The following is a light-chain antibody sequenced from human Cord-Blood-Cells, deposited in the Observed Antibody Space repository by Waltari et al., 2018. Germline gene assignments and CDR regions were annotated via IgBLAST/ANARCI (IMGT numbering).Light chain of an antibody. CDR2: AAS. Sequence: AIRMTQSPSSFSASTGDRVTITCRAGQVIRSYLAWDQQKPGKAPKLLIYAASTLQSGVPCRFSGSGSGTDFTLTISCLQSEDFATYYCQQYYSYPGTFGQGTKVEIK. CDR1: QVIRSY. J-gene: IGKJ1*01. CDR3: QQYYSYPGT. V-gene: IGKV1-8*01.